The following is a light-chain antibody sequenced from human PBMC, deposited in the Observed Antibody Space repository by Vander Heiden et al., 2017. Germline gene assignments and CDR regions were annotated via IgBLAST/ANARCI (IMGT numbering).Light chain of an antibody. CDR1: QSDNSK. CDR2: GAS. V-gene: IGKV3-15*01. Sequence: EIVMTQSPATLSVSPGERVTLSCRASQSDNSKLAWYQQKPGQSPRLLIYGASTRATGIPARFSGSGSGTEFTLTINSLQSEDFAVYYCQHYKNWAITFGQGTQMEIK. J-gene: IGKJ5*01. CDR3: QHYKNWAIT.